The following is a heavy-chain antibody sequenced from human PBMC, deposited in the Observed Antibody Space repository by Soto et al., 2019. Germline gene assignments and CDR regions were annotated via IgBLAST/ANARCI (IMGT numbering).Heavy chain of an antibody. J-gene: IGHJ2*01. CDR2: ISLGGSTI. CDR1: GFTFSSYS. Sequence: EVQLVESGGGSVQPGGSLRLSCAASGFTFSSYSMNWVRQAPGKGLEWISYISLGGSTIYYADSVKGRFTISRDDAKNSLYLQMNTLRAEDTAVYCCVRDVRQVSSLWGRGTLVTVSS. V-gene: IGHV3-48*01. CDR3: VRDVRQVSSL. D-gene: IGHD1-20*01.